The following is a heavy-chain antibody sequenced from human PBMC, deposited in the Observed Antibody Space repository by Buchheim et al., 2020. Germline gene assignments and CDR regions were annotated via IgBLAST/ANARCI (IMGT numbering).Heavy chain of an antibody. D-gene: IGHD3-10*01. CDR1: GFTFSSFS. V-gene: IGHV3-48*02. CDR3: ARDDIAYYYGNYFDY. J-gene: IGHJ4*02. CDR2: IRHSGSEK. Sequence: EVQLVQSGGTLVQPGGSLTLSCAASGFTFSSFSMNWVRQAPGKGLEWIAFIRHSGSEKHYAESVKGRFTVSRDNAENSLYLQMDSLRDEDTAVYYCARDDIAYYYGNYFDYWGQGTL.